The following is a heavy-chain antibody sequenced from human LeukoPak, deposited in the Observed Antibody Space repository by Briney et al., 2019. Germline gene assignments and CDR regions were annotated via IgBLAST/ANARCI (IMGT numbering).Heavy chain of an antibody. Sequence: GGSLRLSCAASGFIFSTYGMNWVRQAPGKGLEWVSYITRSSSTIYYADSVKGRFTISRDNAKNSLFLQMNSLRAEDTAVYYCARDLRGSTPYYYYYMDVWGKGTTVTVSS. CDR1: GFIFSTYG. CDR2: ITRSSSTI. D-gene: IGHD1-26*01. CDR3: ARDLRGSTPYYYYYMDV. J-gene: IGHJ6*03. V-gene: IGHV3-48*01.